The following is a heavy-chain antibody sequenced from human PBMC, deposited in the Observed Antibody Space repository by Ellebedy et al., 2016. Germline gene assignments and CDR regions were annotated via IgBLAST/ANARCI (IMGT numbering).Heavy chain of an antibody. Sequence: GGSLRLSCAASGFTFSSYGMHRVRQAPGKGLEWVAIISYDGSNKDYADSVKGRFTISRDNSKNTLYLQMNSLKPEDTAVYYCARLHTARLKGPVGPASIRSDALDIWGQGTLVTVSS. V-gene: IGHV3-30*03. CDR1: GFTFSSYG. CDR3: ARLHTARLKGPVGPASIRSDALDI. D-gene: IGHD2-2*01. CDR2: ISYDGSNK. J-gene: IGHJ3*02.